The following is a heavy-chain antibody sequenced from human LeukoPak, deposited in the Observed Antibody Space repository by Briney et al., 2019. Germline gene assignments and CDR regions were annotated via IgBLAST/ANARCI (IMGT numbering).Heavy chain of an antibody. CDR1: GFTVTSNY. V-gene: IGHV3-53*01. CDR2: IYSGGST. J-gene: IGHJ6*02. D-gene: IGHD1-14*01. Sequence: GGSLRLSCAASGFTVTSNYMSWVRQAPGKGLEWVSLIYSGGSTYYADSVRGRVTISRHNPKNTLYLQMNRLRADDAAVYYCAKSAAVPPSKVGSHSYYDMDVWGRGTTVTVSS. CDR3: AKSAAVPPSKVGSHSYYDMDV.